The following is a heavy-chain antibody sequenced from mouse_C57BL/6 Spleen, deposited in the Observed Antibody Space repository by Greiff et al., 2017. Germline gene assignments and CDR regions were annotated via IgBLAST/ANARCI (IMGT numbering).Heavy chain of an antibody. Sequence: EVKLQQSGPELVKPGASVKISCKASGYSFTGYYMNWVKQSPEKSLEWIGEINPSTGGTTYNQKFKAKATLTVDKSSSTAYMQLKSLTSEDSAVYYCAREESNLYYYAMDYWGQGTSVTVSS. V-gene: IGHV1-42*01. CDR1: GYSFTGYY. J-gene: IGHJ4*01. D-gene: IGHD2-5*01. CDR3: AREESNLYYYAMDY. CDR2: INPSTGGT.